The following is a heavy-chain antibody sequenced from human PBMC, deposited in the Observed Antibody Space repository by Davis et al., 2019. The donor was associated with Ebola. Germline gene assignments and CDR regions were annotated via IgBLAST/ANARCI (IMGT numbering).Heavy chain of an antibody. CDR3: ARDKGIRGSHYYGMDV. J-gene: IGHJ6*04. V-gene: IGHV4-34*01. CDR2: INHSGST. CDR1: GCSFSGYY. Sequence: PSETLSLTCAAYGCSFSGYYWSWIRQPPGKGLEWIGEINHSGSTNYNPSLKSRVTISVDTSKNQFSLKLSSVPAADTAVYYCARDKGIRGSHYYGMDVWGKGTTVTVSS.